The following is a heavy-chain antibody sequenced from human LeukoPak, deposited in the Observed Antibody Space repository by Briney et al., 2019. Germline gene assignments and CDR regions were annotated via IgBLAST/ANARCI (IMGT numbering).Heavy chain of an antibody. D-gene: IGHD1-14*01. Sequence: GGSLRLSSAASGFTFSSYWMHWVRQVPGKGLVWVTRINPGGSSITYADSVKGRFTISRDNAKNTLYLQMASLRAEDTGVYYCARSNQADDYWGQGTLVTVSS. CDR1: GFTFSSYW. J-gene: IGHJ4*02. CDR3: ARSNQADDY. V-gene: IGHV3-74*01. CDR2: INPGGSSI.